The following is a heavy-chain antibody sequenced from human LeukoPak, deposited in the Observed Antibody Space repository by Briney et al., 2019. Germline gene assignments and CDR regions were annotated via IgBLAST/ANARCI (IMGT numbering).Heavy chain of an antibody. V-gene: IGHV3-48*03. J-gene: IGHJ4*02. Sequence: AGSLRLSCAASGFTFSSYEMNWVRHAPGKGPDCVSYISSSGSTIYYADSVKGRFTISRDNAKNSLYLQMHSLRAEDTAVYYCARDLGDHEGYWGQGTLVTVSS. CDR2: ISSSGSTI. D-gene: IGHD4-17*01. CDR1: GFTFSSYE. CDR3: ARDLGDHEGY.